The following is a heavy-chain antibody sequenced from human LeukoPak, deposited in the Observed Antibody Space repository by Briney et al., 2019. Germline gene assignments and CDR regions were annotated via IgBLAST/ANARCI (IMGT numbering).Heavy chain of an antibody. CDR3: AKETDFWSGYFKPGRTDY. CDR2: ISGSGGST. D-gene: IGHD3-3*01. V-gene: IGHV3-23*01. CDR1: GFTFSSYA. J-gene: IGHJ4*02. Sequence: GGSLRLSCAASGFTFSSYAMSWVRQAPGKGLEWVSAISGSGGSTYYADSVKGRSTISRDNSKNTLYLQMNSLRAEDTAVYYCAKETDFWSGYFKPGRTDYWGQGTLVTVSS.